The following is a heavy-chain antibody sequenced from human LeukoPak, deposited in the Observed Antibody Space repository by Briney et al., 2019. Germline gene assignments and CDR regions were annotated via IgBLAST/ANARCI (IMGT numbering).Heavy chain of an antibody. D-gene: IGHD3-16*01. CDR3: AKDIRWASFES. CDR2: IIPTGSTT. J-gene: IGHJ4*02. Sequence: PGGSLRLSCAASGFTFSSYGINWVRQAPGKGLEWVSGIIPTGSTTYYADSVKGRFTISRDNSKNTVYLHLNSLRVEDTAQYYCAKDIRWASFESWGQGTLVTVSS. V-gene: IGHV3-23*01. CDR1: GFTFSSYG.